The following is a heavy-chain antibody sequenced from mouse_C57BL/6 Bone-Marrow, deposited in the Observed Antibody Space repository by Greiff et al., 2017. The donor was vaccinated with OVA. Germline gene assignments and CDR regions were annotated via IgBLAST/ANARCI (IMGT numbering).Heavy chain of an antibody. J-gene: IGHJ4*01. CDR1: GFTFSSYA. D-gene: IGHD1-1*02. CDR3: ARASGGSRYAMDY. Sequence: EVKLVESGGGLVKPGGSLKLSCAASGFTFSSYAMSWVRQTPEKRLEWVATLSDGGSYNYYTDNVKGRFPISRDKTKNNRYLQMIHLMSEDTAMYYCARASGGSRYAMDYWGQGTAVTVSA. CDR2: LSDGGSYN. V-gene: IGHV5-4*03.